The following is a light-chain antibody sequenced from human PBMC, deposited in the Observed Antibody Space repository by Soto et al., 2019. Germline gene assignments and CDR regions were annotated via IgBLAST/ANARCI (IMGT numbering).Light chain of an antibody. CDR3: QHYYSYPWT. Sequence: AIQVTQSPSSLSASVGDRVTVTCRASDDITNYLAWYQQKAGKAPKLLIYDASTLQSGVPSRFSGSGSGTDFTLTISCLQSEDFATYYCQHYYSYPWTFGQGTKVDIK. CDR1: DDITNY. V-gene: IGKV1-8*01. CDR2: DAS. J-gene: IGKJ1*01.